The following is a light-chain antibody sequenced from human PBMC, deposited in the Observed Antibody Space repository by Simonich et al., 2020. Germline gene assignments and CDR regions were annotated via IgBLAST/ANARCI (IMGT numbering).Light chain of an antibody. J-gene: IGLJ2*01. Sequence: QSALTQPPSASGSPGQSVTISCTGTSSDVVGYNYVSWYQQHPGKAPKPMIYEVSKRPSGVPDRFSGSKSGNTASLTVSGLQAEDEADYYCSSYAGSNNFVVFGGGTKLTVL. CDR3: SSYAGSNNFVV. CDR2: EVS. CDR1: SSDVVGYNY. V-gene: IGLV2-8*01.